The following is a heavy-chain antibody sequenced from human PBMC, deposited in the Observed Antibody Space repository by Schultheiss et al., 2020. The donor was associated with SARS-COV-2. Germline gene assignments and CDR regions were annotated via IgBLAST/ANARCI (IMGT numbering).Heavy chain of an antibody. D-gene: IGHD1-26*01. CDR3: VKAQVGANKAYYYGMDV. CDR2: ISSSGSTI. Sequence: GGSLRLSCAASGFTFSSYSMNWVRQAPGKGLEWVSYISSSGSTIYYADSVKGRFTISRDNSKNTLYLQMSSLRAEDTAVYYCVKAQVGANKAYYYGMDVWGQGTTVTVSS. CDR1: GFTFSSYS. J-gene: IGHJ6*02. V-gene: IGHV3-48*01.